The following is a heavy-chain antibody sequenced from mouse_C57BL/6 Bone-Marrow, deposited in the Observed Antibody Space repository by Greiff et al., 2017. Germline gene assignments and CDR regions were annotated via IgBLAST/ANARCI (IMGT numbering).Heavy chain of an antibody. Sequence: VKLVESGAELVRPGASVTLSCKASGYTFTDYEMHWVQQTPVHGLEWIGAIDPETGGSAYNQKFKGKAILTADKSSSTAYMELRCLTSEDSAVYYCTRFPLYDGYYEFAYWGQGTLVTVSA. V-gene: IGHV1-15*01. CDR3: TRFPLYDGYYEFAY. CDR2: IDPETGGS. CDR1: GYTFTDYE. J-gene: IGHJ3*01. D-gene: IGHD2-3*01.